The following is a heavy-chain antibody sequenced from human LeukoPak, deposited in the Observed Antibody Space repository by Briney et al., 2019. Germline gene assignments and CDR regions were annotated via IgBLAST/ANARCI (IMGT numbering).Heavy chain of an antibody. CDR3: ARDSYYDSSLRWFDP. CDR1: RFTFNSYA. V-gene: IGHV3-23*01. Sequence: GGSLRLSCAASRFTFNSYAMSWVRQAPGKGLEWVSVIGGSNGITFYVGSVKGRFTISRDNSKDTLYLQMNSLRAEDTAVYYCARDSYYDSSLRWFDPWGQGTLVTVSS. D-gene: IGHD3-22*01. J-gene: IGHJ5*02. CDR2: IGGSNGIT.